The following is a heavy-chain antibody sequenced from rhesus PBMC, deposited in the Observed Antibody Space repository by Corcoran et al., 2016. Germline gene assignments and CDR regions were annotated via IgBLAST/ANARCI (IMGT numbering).Heavy chain of an antibody. J-gene: IGHJ4*01. CDR2: LYGSSGST. Sequence: QVQLQESGPGVVKPSETLSLTCAVSGGSISSGYDWSWIRQPPRKGLEWIGYLYGSSGSTNDNPSLKNRVTISKYASKNQFSLKLSSVTAADTAVYYCARSIAAAGMSFDYWGQGVLVTVSS. D-gene: IGHD6-25*01. CDR1: GGSISSGYD. V-gene: IGHV4-76*01. CDR3: ARSIAAAGMSFDY.